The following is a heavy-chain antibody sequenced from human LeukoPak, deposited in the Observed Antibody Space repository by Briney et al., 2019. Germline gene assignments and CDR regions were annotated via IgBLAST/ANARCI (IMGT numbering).Heavy chain of an antibody. CDR3: ARLARDGDVDY. CDR2: IYYSGST. CDR1: GGSFSGYY. Sequence: PSETLSLTCAVYGGSFSGYYWSLIRQPPGKGLEWIGYIYYSGSTNYNPSLKSRVTISVDTSKNQFSLKLSSVTAADTAVYYCARLARDGDVDYWGQGTLVTVSS. J-gene: IGHJ4*02. D-gene: IGHD4-17*01. V-gene: IGHV4-59*08.